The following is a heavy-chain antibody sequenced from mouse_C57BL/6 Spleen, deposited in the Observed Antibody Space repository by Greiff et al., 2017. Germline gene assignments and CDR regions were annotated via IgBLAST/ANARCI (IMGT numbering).Heavy chain of an antibody. J-gene: IGHJ4*01. D-gene: IGHD1-3*01. CDR3: AREGKGPYYAMDY. Sequence: VQLQQSGPELVKPGASVKISCKASGYAFSSSWMNWVKQRPGKGLEWIGRIYPGDGDTNYNGKFKGKATLTADKSSSTAYMQLSSLTSEDSAVYFCAREGKGPYYAMDYWGQGTSVTVSS. CDR1: GYAFSSSW. CDR2: IYPGDGDT. V-gene: IGHV1-82*01.